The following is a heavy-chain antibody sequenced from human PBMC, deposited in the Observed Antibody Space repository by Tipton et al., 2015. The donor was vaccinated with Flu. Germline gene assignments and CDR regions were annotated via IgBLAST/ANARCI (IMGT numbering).Heavy chain of an antibody. CDR2: INHSGST. D-gene: IGHD2-15*01. CDR3: ARSRDNYYYYMDV. V-gene: IGHV4-34*01. CDR1: GGSFSGYY. Sequence: TLSLTCAVYGGSFSGYYWSWIRQPPGKGLEWIGEINHSGSTNYNPSLKSRVTISVDTSKNQFSLKLSSVTAADTAVYYCARSRDNYYYYMDVWGKGTTVTVSS. J-gene: IGHJ6*03.